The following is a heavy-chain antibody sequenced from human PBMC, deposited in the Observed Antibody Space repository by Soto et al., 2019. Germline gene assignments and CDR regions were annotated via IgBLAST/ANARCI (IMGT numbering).Heavy chain of an antibody. D-gene: IGHD2-2*01. Sequence: TLSLTCAVSGGSISSGGYSWSWIRQPPGKGLEWIGYIYHSGSTYYNPSLKSRVSISVDRSKNQFSLKLSSVTAADTAVYYCARVPDRWGQGTLVTLSS. V-gene: IGHV4-30-2*01. CDR3: ARVPDR. CDR1: GGSISSGGYS. J-gene: IGHJ5*02. CDR2: IYHSGST.